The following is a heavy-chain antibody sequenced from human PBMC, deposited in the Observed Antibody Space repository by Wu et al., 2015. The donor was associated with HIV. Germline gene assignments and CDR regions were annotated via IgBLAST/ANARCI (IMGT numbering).Heavy chain of an antibody. J-gene: IGHJ6*02. CDR2: INPNSGGT. CDR3: AIPTTVTFYYYYGMDV. D-gene: IGHD4-17*01. Sequence: QVQLVQSGAEVKKPGASVKVSCKASGYTFTGYYMHWVRQAPGQGLEWMGWINPNSGGTNYAQKFQGRVTMTRDTSISTAYMELSRLRSDDTAVYYCAIPTTVTFYYYYGMDVWGQGTTVTVSS. CDR1: GYTFTGYY. V-gene: IGHV1-2*02.